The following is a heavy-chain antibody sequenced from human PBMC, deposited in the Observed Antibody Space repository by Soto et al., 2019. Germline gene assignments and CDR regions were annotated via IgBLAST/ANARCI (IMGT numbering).Heavy chain of an antibody. CDR2: IDWDDDK. V-gene: IGHV2-70*11. Sequence: SGPTLVNPTQTLTLTCTFSGFSLSTSNMCVSWIRQPPGKALEWLARIDWDDDKYYSASLKTRLTISKDTSKNQVVLTMTNMDPVDTATYYCARTPRIAATGYNWFDPWGQGTLVTVSS. CDR1: GFSLSTSNMC. D-gene: IGHD6-13*01. J-gene: IGHJ5*02. CDR3: ARTPRIAATGYNWFDP.